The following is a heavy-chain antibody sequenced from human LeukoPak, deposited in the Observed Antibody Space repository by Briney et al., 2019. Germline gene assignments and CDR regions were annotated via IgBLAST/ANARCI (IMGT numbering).Heavy chain of an antibody. J-gene: IGHJ4*02. V-gene: IGHV3-23*01. Sequence: PGGSLALSCAASGLTFSSYSRSWVRQAPGKGLEWVSAISGSGGSTYYADSVKGRFTISRDNSNNTLYLQMNSLRAEDTAVYYWAKGKGYSGYDPVDYWGQGTLVTVSS. CDR1: GLTFSSYS. CDR3: AKGKGYSGYDPVDY. D-gene: IGHD5-12*01. CDR2: ISGSGGST.